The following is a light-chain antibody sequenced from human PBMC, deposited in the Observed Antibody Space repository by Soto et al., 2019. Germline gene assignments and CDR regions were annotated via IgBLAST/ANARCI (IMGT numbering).Light chain of an antibody. CDR3: QQYNNWPLT. CDR1: QSFSCN. J-gene: IGKJ4*01. Sequence: EIVMTQSPATLSVSPGERATLSCRASQSFSCNFAWYQQKPGQSPRLLIYGASTRATGIPARFSGSGSGTEFTLTISSLQSEDFAVYYCQQYNNWPLTFGGGTKVDIK. CDR2: GAS. V-gene: IGKV3-15*01.